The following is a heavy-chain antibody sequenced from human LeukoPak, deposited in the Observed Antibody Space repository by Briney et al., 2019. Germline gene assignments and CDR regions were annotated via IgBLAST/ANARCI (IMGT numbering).Heavy chain of an antibody. CDR2: IYHSGST. Sequence: PSETLSLTCTVSGGSISSGGYYWSWIRQPPGKGLEWIGYIYHSGSTYYNPSLKSRVTISVDTSKNQFSLKLSSVTAADTAVYYCARLDGVVAGSFDYWGQGTLVTVSS. D-gene: IGHD6-19*01. J-gene: IGHJ4*02. CDR3: ARLDGVVAGSFDY. CDR1: GGSISSGGYY. V-gene: IGHV4-30-2*01.